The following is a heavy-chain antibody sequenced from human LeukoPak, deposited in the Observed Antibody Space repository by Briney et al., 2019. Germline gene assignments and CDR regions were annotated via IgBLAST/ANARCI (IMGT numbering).Heavy chain of an antibody. V-gene: IGHV4-34*01. CDR3: ARVRSIVVVVAATRGRAFDI. CDR1: GGSFSGYY. Sequence: PSETLSLTCAVYGGSFSGYYWSWIRQPPGKGLEWIGEINHSGGTNYNPSLKSRVTISVDTSKNQFSLKLSSVTAADTAVYYCARVRSIVVVVAATRGRAFDIWGQGTMVTVSS. D-gene: IGHD2-15*01. CDR2: INHSGGT. J-gene: IGHJ3*02.